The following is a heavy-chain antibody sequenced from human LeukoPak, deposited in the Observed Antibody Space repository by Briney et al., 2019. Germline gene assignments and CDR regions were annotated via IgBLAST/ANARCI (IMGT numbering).Heavy chain of an antibody. V-gene: IGHV3-30*02. CDR1: GFTFSTYD. D-gene: IGHD2-21*01. J-gene: IGHJ4*02. Sequence: PGGSLRLSCATSGFTFSTYDMHWVRQAPGKGLEWVAHIRYDGLKKRYADSVRGRVTVSRDNSKNTLYLQMNSLRAVDTAVYYCAKDRETFSSYGYFDYWGQGTLVPVSS. CDR3: AKDRETFSSYGYFDY. CDR2: IRYDGLKK.